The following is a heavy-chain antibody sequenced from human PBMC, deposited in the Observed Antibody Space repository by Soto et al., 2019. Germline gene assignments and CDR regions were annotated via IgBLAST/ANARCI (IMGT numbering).Heavy chain of an antibody. CDR3: ARRSDSSSSLNLGEAYYYYYGMDV. J-gene: IGHJ6*02. Sequence: QVQLVQSGAEVKKPGSSVKVSCKASGGTFSSYAISWVRQAPGQGLEWMGGIIPIFGTANYAQKFQGRVTITADESTSTAYMELSSLRSEDTAVYYCARRSDSSSSLNLGEAYYYYYGMDVWGQGTTVTVSS. D-gene: IGHD6-6*01. CDR2: IIPIFGTA. CDR1: GGTFSSYA. V-gene: IGHV1-69*12.